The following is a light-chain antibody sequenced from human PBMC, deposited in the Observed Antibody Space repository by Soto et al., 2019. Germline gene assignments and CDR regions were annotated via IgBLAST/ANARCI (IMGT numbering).Light chain of an antibody. J-gene: IGKJ1*01. CDR1: QSVNSD. Sequence: EVVLTQSPATLSLSPGERATLSCRASQSVNSDLAWFQQKPGQAPRLLVYDVSNRATGIPARFSGGGSGTDFTLTISNLEPEDFAVYYCQQRSDWPWTFGQGTKVDIK. V-gene: IGKV3-11*01. CDR2: DVS. CDR3: QQRSDWPWT.